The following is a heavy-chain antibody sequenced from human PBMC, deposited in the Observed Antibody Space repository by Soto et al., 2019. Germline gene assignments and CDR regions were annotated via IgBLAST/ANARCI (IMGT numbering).Heavy chain of an antibody. CDR3: AKKKV. CDR2: ISYDGSNK. V-gene: IGHV3-30*18. CDR1: GFTFSSQG. Sequence: QVQLVESGGGVVQPGSPLRPSCAAPGFTFSSQGMHWVREAPGKGLEGVAVISYDGSNKYNADSVKGRFTISRDNSKNTLYLQMNSLRAEDTAVYYCAKKKVWGQGTLVTVSS. J-gene: IGHJ4*02.